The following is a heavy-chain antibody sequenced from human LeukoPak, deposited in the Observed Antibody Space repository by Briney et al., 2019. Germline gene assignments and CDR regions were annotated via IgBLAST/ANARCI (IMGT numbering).Heavy chain of an antibody. CDR2: IYYSGST. J-gene: IGHJ5*02. V-gene: IGHV4-59*01. Sequence: SETLPLTCTVSGGSISSYYWSWIRQPPGKGLEWIGYIYYSGSTNYNPSLKSRVTISVDTSKNQFSLRLSSVTAADTAVYYCARAGVVVTARWFDPWGQGTLVTVSS. D-gene: IGHD2-21*02. CDR3: ARAGVVVTARWFDP. CDR1: GGSISSYY.